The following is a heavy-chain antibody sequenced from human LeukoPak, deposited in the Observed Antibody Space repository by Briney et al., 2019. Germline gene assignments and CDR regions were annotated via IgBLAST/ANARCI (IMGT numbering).Heavy chain of an antibody. D-gene: IGHD4-17*01. Sequence: GGSLRLSCAASGFTFSSYSMNWVRQAPGKGLEWVSYISSSSITIYYADSVKGRFTISRDNAKNSLYLQMNSLRAEDTAVYFCARDSPYGSRDSDYWGQGTLVTASS. CDR3: ARDSPYGSRDSDY. J-gene: IGHJ4*02. CDR1: GFTFSSYS. V-gene: IGHV3-48*01. CDR2: ISSSSITI.